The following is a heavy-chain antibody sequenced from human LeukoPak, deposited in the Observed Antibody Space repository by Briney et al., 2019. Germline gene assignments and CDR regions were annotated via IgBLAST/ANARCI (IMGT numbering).Heavy chain of an antibody. V-gene: IGHV3-64*01. CDR1: GFTFSSYA. CDR3: ARSGGWYEFDY. D-gene: IGHD6-19*01. J-gene: IGHJ4*02. Sequence: GGSLRLSCAASGFTFSSYAMHWVRQAPGKGLEYVSAISSNGGSTYYANSVKGRFTISRDNSKNTLYLQMGSLRAEDMAVYYCARSGGWYEFDYWGQGTLVTVSS. CDR2: ISSNGGST.